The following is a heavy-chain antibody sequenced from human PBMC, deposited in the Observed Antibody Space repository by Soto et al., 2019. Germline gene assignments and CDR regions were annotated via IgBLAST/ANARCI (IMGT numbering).Heavy chain of an antibody. D-gene: IGHD3-10*01. Sequence: QVQLVQSGAEVKKPGSSVKVSCKASGGTFSSYAISWVRQAPGQGLEWMGGIIPIFGTANYAQKFQGRVTITADESTSTAYMELSSLRSEDTAMYYCARGHSSGSYTFNWFDPWGQGTLVTVSS. CDR1: GGTFSSYA. CDR3: ARGHSSGSYTFNWFDP. J-gene: IGHJ5*02. CDR2: IIPIFGTA. V-gene: IGHV1-69*01.